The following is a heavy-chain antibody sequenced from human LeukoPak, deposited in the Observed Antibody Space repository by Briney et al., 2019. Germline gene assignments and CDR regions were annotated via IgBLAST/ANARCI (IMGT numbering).Heavy chain of an antibody. CDR2: IYPGDSDT. CDR3: ARGDHCSGGSCYSPWFDP. J-gene: IGHJ5*02. Sequence: GESLKISCKGSGYSFTSYWIGWVRQMPGKGLEWMGIIYPGDSDTRYSPFFQGQVTISADKSISTAYLQWSSLKASDTAMYYCARGDHCSGGSCYSPWFDPWGQGTLVTVSS. D-gene: IGHD2-15*01. CDR1: GYSFTSYW. V-gene: IGHV5-51*01.